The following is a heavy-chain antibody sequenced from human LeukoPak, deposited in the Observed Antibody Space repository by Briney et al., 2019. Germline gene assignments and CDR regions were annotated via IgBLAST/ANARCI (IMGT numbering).Heavy chain of an antibody. V-gene: IGHV1-24*01. J-gene: IGHJ4*02. Sequence: GASVKVSCKASGYTLTELSMHWVRQAPAKGLEWMGGFDPEDGETIYAQKFQGRVTMTEDTPTDTAYMELSSLRSEDTAVYYCASYIGRFDYWRQGTLVTVSS. CDR2: FDPEDGET. CDR3: ASYIGRFDY. CDR1: GYTLTELS. D-gene: IGHD1-26*01.